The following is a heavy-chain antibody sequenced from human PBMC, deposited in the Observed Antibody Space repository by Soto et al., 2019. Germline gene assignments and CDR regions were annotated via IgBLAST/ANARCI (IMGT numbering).Heavy chain of an antibody. D-gene: IGHD1-1*01. V-gene: IGHV1-24*01. CDR1: GHTLTELS. J-gene: IGHJ4*02. CDR3: AAGGTRWLHSPLDY. Sequence: QVQLVQSGAEVRKPGASVKVSCKVSGHTLTELSMHWVRQAPGKGLEWMGGFDPEDGETISAQKFQGRVTVTEDTSTDSTYLELSSLRSEDTAVYYCAAGGTRWLHSPLDYWGQGTLVTISS. CDR2: FDPEDGET.